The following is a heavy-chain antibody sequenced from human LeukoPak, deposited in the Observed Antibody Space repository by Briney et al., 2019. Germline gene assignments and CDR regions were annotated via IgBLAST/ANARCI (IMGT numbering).Heavy chain of an antibody. CDR3: ARGLGFDP. CDR2: IYTSGST. D-gene: IGHD1-26*01. V-gene: IGHV4-61*02. CDR1: GGSISSGSYY. J-gene: IGHJ5*02. Sequence: SETLSLTCTVPGGSISSGSYYWSWIRQPAGKGLEWIGRIYTSGSTNYNPSLKSRVTISVDTSKNQFSLKLSSVTAADTAVYYCARGLGFDPWGQGTLVTVSS.